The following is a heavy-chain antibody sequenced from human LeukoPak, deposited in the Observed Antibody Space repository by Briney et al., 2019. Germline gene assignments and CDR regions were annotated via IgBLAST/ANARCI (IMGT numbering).Heavy chain of an antibody. CDR3: AKVGFRYSSSWYYFDY. Sequence: GGSLRLSCAASGFTFSSYAMSWVRQAPGKGLEWVSAISGSGGNTYYADSVKGRFTISRDNSKNTLYLQMNSLRAEDTAVYYCAKVGFRYSSSWYYFDYWGQGTLVTVSS. D-gene: IGHD6-13*01. CDR1: GFTFSSYA. V-gene: IGHV3-23*01. J-gene: IGHJ4*02. CDR2: ISGSGGNT.